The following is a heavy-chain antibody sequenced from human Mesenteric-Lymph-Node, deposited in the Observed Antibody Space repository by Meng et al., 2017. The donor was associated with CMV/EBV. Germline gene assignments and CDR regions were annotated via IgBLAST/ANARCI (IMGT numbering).Heavy chain of an antibody. D-gene: IGHD6-13*01. CDR1: GGTFSSYA. J-gene: IGHJ6*02. Sequence: SVKVSCKASGGTFSSYAISWVRQAPGQGLEWMGGIIPIFGTANYAQKFQGRVTITADKSTSTAYMELSNLRSEDTAVYYCARVSDYSNLRWGMDVWGQGTTVTVSS. CDR3: ARVSDYSNLRWGMDV. CDR2: IIPIFGTA. V-gene: IGHV1-69*06.